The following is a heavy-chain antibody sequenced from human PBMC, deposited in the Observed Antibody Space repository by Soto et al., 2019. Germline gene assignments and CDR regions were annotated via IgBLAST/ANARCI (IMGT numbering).Heavy chain of an antibody. CDR3: AKVEGYSSGWSKL. Sequence: EVQLLESGGGLVQPGGSLRLSCAASGFTFSSYAMSWVRQAPGKGLQWVSSISGSGGSTYYADSVNGRFTISRDNSKNTLYLQMNSLRAEDTAVYYCAKVEGYSSGWSKLWGQGTLVTVSS. D-gene: IGHD6-19*01. J-gene: IGHJ4*02. CDR2: ISGSGGST. CDR1: GFTFSSYA. V-gene: IGHV3-23*01.